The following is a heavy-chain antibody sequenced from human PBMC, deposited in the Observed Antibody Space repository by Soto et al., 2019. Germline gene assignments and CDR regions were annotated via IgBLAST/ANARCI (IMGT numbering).Heavy chain of an antibody. Sequence: ASVKVACKASGYTFPGYYMHCVRQAPGQGLEWMGWINPNSGGTNYAQKFQGRVTMTRDTSISTAYMELSRLRSDDTAVYYCARSGPHYSSSWVFYYYGMDVWGQGTTVTVS. CDR2: INPNSGGT. CDR1: GYTFPGYY. D-gene: IGHD6-6*01. CDR3: ARSGPHYSSSWVFYYYGMDV. V-gene: IGHV1-2*02. J-gene: IGHJ6*02.